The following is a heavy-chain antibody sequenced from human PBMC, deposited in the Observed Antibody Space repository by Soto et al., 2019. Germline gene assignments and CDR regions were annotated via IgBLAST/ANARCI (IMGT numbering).Heavy chain of an antibody. Sequence: VASVKVSCKASGYTFTSYYMHWVRQAPGQGLEWMGIINPSGGSTSYAQKFQGRVTMTRDTSTSTVYMELSSLRSEDTAVYYCARDRLVMDGYYYYGMDVWGQGTTVTVSS. CDR1: GYTFTSYY. V-gene: IGHV1-46*01. J-gene: IGHJ6*02. CDR2: INPSGGST. D-gene: IGHD3-9*01. CDR3: ARDRLVMDGYYYYGMDV.